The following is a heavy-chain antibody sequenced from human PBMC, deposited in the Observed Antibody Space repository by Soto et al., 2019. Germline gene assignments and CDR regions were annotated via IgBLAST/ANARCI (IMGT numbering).Heavy chain of an antibody. CDR2: IYYSGSS. J-gene: IGHJ4*02. V-gene: IGHV4-30-4*01. Sequence: PSETLSITCTVSGGSVSSGDYHWSWIRQPPGKGLEWIGYIYYSGSSYYNPSLMSRVAMSVDTSKNHFSLKLRSVTAADTAVYYCARMYGGYGGGVDYWGQGTQVTVSS. CDR3: ARMYGGYGGGVDY. D-gene: IGHD5-12*01. CDR1: GGSVSSGDYH.